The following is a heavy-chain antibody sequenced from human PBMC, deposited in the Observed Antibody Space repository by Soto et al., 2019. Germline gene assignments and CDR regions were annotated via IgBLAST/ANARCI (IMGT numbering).Heavy chain of an antibody. CDR1: GFTFSSYA. V-gene: IGHV3-30-3*01. CDR2: ISYDGSNK. CDR3: ARALGLWFEELTYYFDY. Sequence: GGSLRLSCAASGFTFSSYAMHWVRQAPGKGLEWVAVISYDGSNKYYADSVKGRFTISRDNSKNTLYLQMNSLRAEDPAVYFCARALGLWFEELTYYFDYWGQGTLVTVSS. J-gene: IGHJ4*02. D-gene: IGHD3-10*01.